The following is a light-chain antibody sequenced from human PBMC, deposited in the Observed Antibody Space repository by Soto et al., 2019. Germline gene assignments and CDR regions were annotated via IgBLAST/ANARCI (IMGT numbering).Light chain of an antibody. Sequence: QSVLTQPASVSGSPGQSIAISCTGTSSDVGSYNSVSWYQQHPGKAPKLXXXXXSKRPSGVSDRFYGSKSGNTASLTISGLQAEDEADYYCCSYAGNPYVFGTGTKVTVL. J-gene: IGLJ1*01. V-gene: IGLV2-23*01. CDR3: CSYAGNPYV. CDR2: XXS. CDR1: SSDVGSYNS.